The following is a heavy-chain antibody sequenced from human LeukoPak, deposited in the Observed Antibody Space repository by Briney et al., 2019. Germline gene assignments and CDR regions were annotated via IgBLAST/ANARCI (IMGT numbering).Heavy chain of an antibody. V-gene: IGHV3-30-3*01. CDR2: ISNDGSNK. CDR3: ARDRDVVGGSEGMDV. J-gene: IGHJ6*02. Sequence: GGSLRLSCAASGFTFSSYAMHWVRQAPGKGLEWVAVISNDGSNKYYADSVKGRFTISRDNSKNTLYLQMNSLRAEDTAVYYCARDRDVVGGSEGMDVWGQGTTVTVSS. D-gene: IGHD5-12*01. CDR1: GFTFSSYA.